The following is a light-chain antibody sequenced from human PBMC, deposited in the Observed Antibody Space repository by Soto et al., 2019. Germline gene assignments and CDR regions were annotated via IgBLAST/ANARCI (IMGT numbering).Light chain of an antibody. CDR1: SIGGKS. Sequence: SYELTQPHSVSVATAQTGPRITCGGNSIGGKSVHWYQQKPGQAPVLVVYDDSDRPSGIPERFSGSNSVNTATLTISRVAAGDEADYYCQVWESGRGVFGTGTKVTVL. CDR2: DDS. J-gene: IGLJ1*01. V-gene: IGLV3-21*02. CDR3: QVWESGRGV.